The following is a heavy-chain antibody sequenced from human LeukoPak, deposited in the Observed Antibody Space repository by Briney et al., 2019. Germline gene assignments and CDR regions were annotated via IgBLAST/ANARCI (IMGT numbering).Heavy chain of an antibody. Sequence: PSETLSLTCTVSGGSISSGGYYWSWIRQHPGKGLEWIGYIYYSGSTYYNPSLKSRVTISVDTSKNQFSLKLSSVTAADTAVYYCARQWWLFDYYYMDVWGKGTTVTVSS. CDR1: GGSISSGGYY. D-gene: IGHD2-15*01. CDR2: IYYSGST. J-gene: IGHJ6*03. CDR3: ARQWWLFDYYYMDV. V-gene: IGHV4-31*03.